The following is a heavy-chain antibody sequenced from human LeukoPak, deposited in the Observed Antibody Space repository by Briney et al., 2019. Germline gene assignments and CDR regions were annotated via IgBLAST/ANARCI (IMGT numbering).Heavy chain of an antibody. CDR2: IYYSGST. CDR1: GGSISSYY. Sequence: SETLSLTCTVSGGSISSYYWSWIRQPPGKGLEWIAYIYYSGSTNYNPSLKSRVTISVDTSKNQFSLKLSSVTAADTAVYYCARDAPSGAHDYWGQGTLVTVSS. J-gene: IGHJ4*02. CDR3: ARDAPSGAHDY. D-gene: IGHD2-8*02. V-gene: IGHV4-59*01.